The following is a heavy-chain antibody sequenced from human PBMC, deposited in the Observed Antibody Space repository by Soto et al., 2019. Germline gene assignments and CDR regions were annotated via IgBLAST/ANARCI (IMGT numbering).Heavy chain of an antibody. CDR3: ASRRETVYYFDY. Sequence: QVQLQQWGAGLLKPSETLSLTCAVYGGSFSGYYWSWIRQPPGKGLEWIGEINHSGSTNYNPSLKSRVTISVDTSKNQFSLKLISVTAADPAVYYWASRRETVYYFDYWGQGTLVTVSS. CDR1: GGSFSGYY. D-gene: IGHD4-4*01. J-gene: IGHJ4*02. CDR2: INHSGST. V-gene: IGHV4-34*01.